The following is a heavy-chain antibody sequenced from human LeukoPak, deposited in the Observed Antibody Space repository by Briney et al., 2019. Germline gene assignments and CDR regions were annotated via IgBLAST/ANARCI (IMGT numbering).Heavy chain of an antibody. V-gene: IGHV1-2*02. D-gene: IGHD1/OR15-1a*01. J-gene: IGHJ4*02. CDR1: GYTITDYY. CDR3: AREEQYNNFFDY. Sequence: ASVKVSCKASGYTITDYYIHWVRQAPGQGLEWMGWINPNSGDTTYAQKFQGRATMTRDTSISSAYMDLSRLNSDDTAVYFCAREEQYNNFFDYWGPGTLVTVSS. CDR2: INPNSGDT.